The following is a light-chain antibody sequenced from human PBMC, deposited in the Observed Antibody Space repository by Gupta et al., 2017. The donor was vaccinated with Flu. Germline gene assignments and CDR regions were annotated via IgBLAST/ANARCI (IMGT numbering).Light chain of an antibody. Sequence: QSALTQPASVSGSPGQSITISCTGTSSDVGGSDYVSWYQQHPDKAPKLIIYDVTNRPSGVSSRFSGSKSGTTASLTISGLQAEDETDYYGSSYTSTSTFYVFGTGTKVTVL. V-gene: IGLV2-14*01. CDR2: DVT. J-gene: IGLJ1*01. CDR3: SSYTSTSTFYV. CDR1: SSDVGGSDY.